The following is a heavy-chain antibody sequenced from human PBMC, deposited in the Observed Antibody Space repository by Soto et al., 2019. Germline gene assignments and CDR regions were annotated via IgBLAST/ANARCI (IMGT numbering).Heavy chain of an antibody. V-gene: IGHV1-18*01. Sequence: EASVKVSCKASGYTFTSYGISWVRQAPGQGLEWMGWISAHNGNTNYAQKLQGRVTMTTDTSTSTAYMELRSLRSDDTAVYYCASKRAVAGYYYYYYGMDVWGQGTTVTVSS. CDR1: GYTFTSYG. CDR3: ASKRAVAGYYYYYYGMDV. CDR2: ISAHNGNT. D-gene: IGHD6-19*01. J-gene: IGHJ6*02.